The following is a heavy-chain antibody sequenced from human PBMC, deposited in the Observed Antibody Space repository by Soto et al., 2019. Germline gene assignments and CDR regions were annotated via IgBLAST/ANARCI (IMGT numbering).Heavy chain of an antibody. V-gene: IGHV4-30-2*01. D-gene: IGHD6-6*01. CDR3: AGGIAARPLGY. J-gene: IGHJ4*02. CDR1: GGSISSGGYS. CDR2: IYHSGST. Sequence: QLQLQESGSGLVKPSQTLSLTCAVSGGSISSGGYSWSWIRQPPGKGLEWIGYIYHSGSTYKNPSLKSRVTISVDRYKNQISLKLTSATAADTAVYYCAGGIAARPLGYWGQGTLVTVSS.